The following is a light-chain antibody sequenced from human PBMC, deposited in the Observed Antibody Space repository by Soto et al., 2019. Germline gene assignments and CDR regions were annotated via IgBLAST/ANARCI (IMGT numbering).Light chain of an antibody. CDR1: SSDVGGYNY. CDR3: SSYTSSSTVI. J-gene: IGLJ2*01. V-gene: IGLV2-14*01. CDR2: EVS. Sequence: QSVLTQPASVSGSPGQSITISCTGSSSDVGGYNYVSWYQQHPGKAPKLMISEVSNRPSGVSNRFSGSKFGNTASLTISGLQAEDEADYYCSSYTSSSTVIFGGGTKLTVL.